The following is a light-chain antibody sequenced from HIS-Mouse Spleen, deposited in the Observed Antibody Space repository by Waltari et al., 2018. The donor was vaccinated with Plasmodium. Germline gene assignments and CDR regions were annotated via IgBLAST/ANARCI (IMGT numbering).Light chain of an antibody. CDR1: ALPTNY. V-gene: IGLV3-10*01. Sequence: SYELTQPPSVSVSPGQTARITCSGAALPTNYTFWYQQKSGLAPVLVIYEDSKRPSGIPERFSGSSSGTMATLTISGAQVEDEADYYCYSTDSSGNHRVFGGGTKLTVL. CDR3: YSTDSSGNHRV. CDR2: EDS. J-gene: IGLJ3*02.